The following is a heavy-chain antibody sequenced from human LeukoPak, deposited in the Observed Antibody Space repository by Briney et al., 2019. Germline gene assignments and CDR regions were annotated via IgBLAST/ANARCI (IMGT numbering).Heavy chain of an antibody. CDR3: AILWFGESHAFDI. Sequence: PSETLSLTCAVYGGSFGGYYWSWIRQPPGKGPEWIGEINHSGSTNYNPSLKSRVTISVDTSKNQFSLKLSSVTAADTAVYYCAILWFGESHAFDIWGQGTMVTVSS. CDR1: GGSFGGYY. V-gene: IGHV4-34*01. J-gene: IGHJ3*02. D-gene: IGHD3-10*01. CDR2: INHSGST.